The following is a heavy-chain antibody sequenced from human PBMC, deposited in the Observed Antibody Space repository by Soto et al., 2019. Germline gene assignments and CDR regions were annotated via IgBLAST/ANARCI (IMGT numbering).Heavy chain of an antibody. Sequence: ASVKVSCKAAGGAFSNHAISWVRQAPGQGLEWMGWMNPNSGNTGYAQKFQGRVTMTRNTSISTAYMELSSLRSEDTAVYYCARGPRRGYYDFWSGYRSHYYYYGMDVWGQGTTVTVS. CDR3: ARGPRRGYYDFWSGYRSHYYYYGMDV. V-gene: IGHV1-8*02. CDR2: MNPNSGNT. J-gene: IGHJ6*02. D-gene: IGHD3-3*01. CDR1: GGAFSNHA.